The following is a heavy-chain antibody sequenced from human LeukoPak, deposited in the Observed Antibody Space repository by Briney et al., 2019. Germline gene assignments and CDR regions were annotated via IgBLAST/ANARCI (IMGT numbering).Heavy chain of an antibody. V-gene: IGHV3-11*01. D-gene: IGHD3-10*01. J-gene: IGHJ4*02. CDR2: ISSSGSTI. CDR1: GFTFSDYY. Sequence: GGSLRLSCAASGFTFSDYYMSWIRQAPGKGLEWVSYISSSGSTIYYADSVKGRFTISRDSAKNSLYLQMNSLRAEDTAVYYCARDFVPRGSGSYYTNYYFDYWGQGTLVTVSS. CDR3: ARDFVPRGSGSYYTNYYFDY.